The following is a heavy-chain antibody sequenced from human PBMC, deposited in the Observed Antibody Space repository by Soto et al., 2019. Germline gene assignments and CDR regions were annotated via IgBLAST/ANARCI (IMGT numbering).Heavy chain of an antibody. CDR2: IYYRGST. Sequence: QLQLQESGPGLVKPSETLSLTCTVSGGSVSSGSYFWGWIREPPGKGLEWIGTIYYRGSTYFNPSLKMRFTISVDTSKTQFSLKLSSVTAADTAVYYCARLSFSRSYYFNRAQYFQQWGQGTLVTVSS. CDR3: ARLSFSRSYYFNRAQYFQQ. J-gene: IGHJ1*01. V-gene: IGHV4-39*01. D-gene: IGHD1-26*01. CDR1: GGSVSSGSYF.